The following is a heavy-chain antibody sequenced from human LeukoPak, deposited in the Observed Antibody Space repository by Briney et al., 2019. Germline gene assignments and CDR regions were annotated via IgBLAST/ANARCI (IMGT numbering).Heavy chain of an antibody. CDR3: AREGSSSWYYFDY. V-gene: IGHV1-2*02. J-gene: IGHJ4*02. CDR2: ISPNSGGT. D-gene: IGHD6-13*01. Sequence: ASVKVSCKASGYTFTDYCVHWVRQAPGQGLEWMGWISPNSGGTNYAQRFQGRVTMTRDTSISTAYMELSRLRSDDTAVYYCAREGSSSWYYFDYWGQGTLVTVSS. CDR1: GYTFTDYC.